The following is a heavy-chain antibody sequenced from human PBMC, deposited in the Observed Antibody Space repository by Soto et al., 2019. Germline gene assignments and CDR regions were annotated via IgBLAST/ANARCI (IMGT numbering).Heavy chain of an antibody. V-gene: IGHV5-51*01. CDR3: ARLNSKGEQSRVVY. CDR1: GYSFTDYW. Sequence: GESLKISCQASGYSFTDYWIGWVRQMPGKGLEWMGIIYPGDSDIRYSPSFQGQVTISADKSISTAYLQWSSLKASDTAMYYCARLNSKGEQSRVVYWGQGILVPVSP. J-gene: IGHJ4*02. D-gene: IGHD3-16*01. CDR2: IYPGDSDI.